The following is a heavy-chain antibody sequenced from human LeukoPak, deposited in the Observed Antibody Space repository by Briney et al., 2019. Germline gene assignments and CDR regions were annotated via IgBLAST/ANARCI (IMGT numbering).Heavy chain of an antibody. D-gene: IGHD1-26*01. CDR1: GFTFSDYY. CDR3: AKDEPHPQWELPFDY. Sequence: GGSLRLSCAASGFTFSDYYMSWIRQAPGKGLEWVSYISSSGSTIYYADSVKGRFTISRDNAKNSLYLQMNSLRAEDTAVYYCAKDEPHPQWELPFDYWGQGTLVTVSS. V-gene: IGHV3-11*01. J-gene: IGHJ4*02. CDR2: ISSSGSTI.